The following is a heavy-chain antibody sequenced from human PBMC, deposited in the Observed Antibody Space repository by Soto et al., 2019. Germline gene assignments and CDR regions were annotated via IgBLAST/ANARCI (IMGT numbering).Heavy chain of an antibody. CDR3: AREREYYDSSGYSDFDI. J-gene: IGHJ3*02. V-gene: IGHV1-69*13. CDR2: IIPIFGTA. Sequence: SVKVSCKASGGTFSSYAISWVRQAPGQGLEWMGGIIPIFGTANYAQKFQGRVTITADESTSTDYMELSSLRSEDTAVYYCAREREYYDSSGYSDFDIWGQGTMVTVSS. CDR1: GGTFSSYA. D-gene: IGHD3-22*01.